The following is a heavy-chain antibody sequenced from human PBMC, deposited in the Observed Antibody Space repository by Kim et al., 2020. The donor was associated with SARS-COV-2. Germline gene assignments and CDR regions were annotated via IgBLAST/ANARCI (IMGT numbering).Heavy chain of an antibody. J-gene: IGHJ5*02. CDR3: ARQFRGYEEENWFDP. CDR2: IYYSGST. CDR1: GGSISSSSYY. Sequence: SETLSLTCTVSGGSISSSSYYWGWIRQPPGKGLEWIGSIYYSGSTYYNPSLKSRVTISVDTSKNQFSLKLSSVTAADTAVYYCARQFRGYEEENWFDPWGQGTLVTVSS. D-gene: IGHD5-12*01. V-gene: IGHV4-39*01.